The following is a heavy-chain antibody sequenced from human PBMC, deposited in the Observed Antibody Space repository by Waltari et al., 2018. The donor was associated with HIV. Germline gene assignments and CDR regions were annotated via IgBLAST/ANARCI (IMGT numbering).Heavy chain of an antibody. CDR3: AREDYGSGSYYSV. D-gene: IGHD3-10*01. CDR1: GGSFSGYY. Sequence: QVQLQQWGAGLLKPSETLSLTCAVYGGSFSGYYWSWIRQPPGKGLEWIGEINHSGSTNYNPSLKCRVTISVDTSKNQFSLKLSSVTAADTAVYYCAREDYGSGSYYSVWGQGTLVTVSS. CDR2: INHSGST. J-gene: IGHJ4*02. V-gene: IGHV4-34*01.